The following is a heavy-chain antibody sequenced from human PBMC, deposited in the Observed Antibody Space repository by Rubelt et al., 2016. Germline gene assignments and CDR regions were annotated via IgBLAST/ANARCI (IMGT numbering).Heavy chain of an antibody. J-gene: IGHJ4*02. D-gene: IGHD1-14*01. CDR1: GGSNSSSNW. CDR2: IYHSGST. Sequence: QVQLQESGPGLVKPSGTLSLTCAVSGGSNSSSNWWSWVRQPPGKGLEWIGEIYHSGSTTYNPSLKGRVTMSVDTSKNQFSLDLYSMTATDTAVYSCARRRTTLGGDFYFDSWGQGLLVTVSS. V-gene: IGHV4-4*02. CDR3: ARRRTTLGGDFYFDS.